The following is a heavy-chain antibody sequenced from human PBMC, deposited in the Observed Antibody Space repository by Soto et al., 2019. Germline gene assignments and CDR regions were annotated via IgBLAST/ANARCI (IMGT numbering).Heavy chain of an antibody. V-gene: IGHV4-61*01. CDR2: IFHTGTT. D-gene: IGHD1-26*01. CDR3: TRAPVSGSYCFDF. J-gene: IGHJ4*02. CDR1: GGSVSSGNYY. Sequence: QVQLQESGSGLVKPSETLSLTRTVSGGSVSSGNYYWSWIRQPPGKGLEWIGYIFHTGTTNYNPSLKSRVTISLDTSMNQFSLKLSSVTPADTAVYYCTRAPVSGSYCFDFWGQGTPVTVSS.